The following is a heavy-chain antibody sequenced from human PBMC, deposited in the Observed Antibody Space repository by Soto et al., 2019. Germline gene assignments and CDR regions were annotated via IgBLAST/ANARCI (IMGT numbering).Heavy chain of an antibody. CDR3: AKDCWVGAAAGLFDY. J-gene: IGHJ4*02. V-gene: IGHV3-23*01. D-gene: IGHD6-13*01. CDR1: GFTFSSYP. CDR2: INSSGGSK. Sequence: EVQLLESGGGLVQPGGSLRLSCLASGFTFSSYPMSWVRQAPGKGLEWVSGINSSGGSKYYADSVKGRFTISRDNSKNTLYLQIGRLSAEDTAVYYCAKDCWVGAAAGLFDYWGQGTLLTVSS.